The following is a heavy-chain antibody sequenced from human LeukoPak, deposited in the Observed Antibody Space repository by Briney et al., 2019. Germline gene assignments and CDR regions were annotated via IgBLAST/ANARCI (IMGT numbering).Heavy chain of an antibody. CDR2: IYYSGST. CDR1: GGSISSHY. J-gene: IGHJ4*02. Sequence: PSETLSLTCTVSGGSISSHYWSWIRQPPGKGLEWIGYIYYSGSTNYNPSLKSRVTISVDTSKNQFSLKLSSVTAADTAVYYYAREGYYDILTGYYQGVFDYWGQGTLVTVSS. CDR3: AREGYYDILTGYYQGVFDY. D-gene: IGHD3-9*01. V-gene: IGHV4-59*11.